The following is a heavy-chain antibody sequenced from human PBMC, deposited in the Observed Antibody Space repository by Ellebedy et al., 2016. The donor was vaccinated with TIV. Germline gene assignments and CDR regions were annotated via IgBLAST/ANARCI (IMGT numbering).Heavy chain of an antibody. Sequence: GESLKISCVTSGFTFSIYWMSWVRQAPGKGLEWVANTDHDGRVKFYVDSVEGRFTISRDSAKNSLYLQMNSLGAEDTAVYYCARDDWGPAGPWGQGTLVTVSS. J-gene: IGHJ5*02. V-gene: IGHV3-7*03. D-gene: IGHD3-9*01. CDR1: GFTFSIYW. CDR3: ARDDWGPAGP. CDR2: TDHDGRVK.